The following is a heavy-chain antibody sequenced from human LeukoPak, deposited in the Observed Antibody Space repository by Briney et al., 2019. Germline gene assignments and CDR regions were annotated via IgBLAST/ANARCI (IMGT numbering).Heavy chain of an antibody. D-gene: IGHD6-13*01. CDR3: ARRLPGYSSSWYPTGYYFDY. CDR1: GGSISSYY. Sequence: SETLSLTCTVSGGSISSYYWGWIRQPPGKGLEWIGSIYYSGSTYYNPSLKSRVTISVDTSKNQFSLKLSSVTAADTAVYYCARRLPGYSSSWYPTGYYFDYWGQGTLVTVSS. V-gene: IGHV4-39*07. CDR2: IYYSGST. J-gene: IGHJ4*02.